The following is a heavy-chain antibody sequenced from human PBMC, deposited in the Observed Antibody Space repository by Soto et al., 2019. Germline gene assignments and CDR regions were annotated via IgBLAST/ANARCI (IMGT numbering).Heavy chain of an antibody. V-gene: IGHV3-21*01. CDR3: ARDRWVGCDRYYFDY. CDR1: GFTFSSYS. CDR2: ISSSSSYI. J-gene: IGHJ4*02. Sequence: EVQLVESGGGLVKPGGSLRLSCAASGFTFSSYSMNWVRQAPGKGLEWVSSISSSSSYIYYADSVKGRFTISRDNAKNSLYLQMNSLRAEDTAVYYCARDRWVGCDRYYFDYWGQGTLVTVSS. D-gene: IGHD2-15*01.